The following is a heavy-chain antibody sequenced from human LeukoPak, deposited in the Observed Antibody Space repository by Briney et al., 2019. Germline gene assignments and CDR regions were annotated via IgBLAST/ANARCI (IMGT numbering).Heavy chain of an antibody. Sequence: GGSLKLSCAASGITFSGSAMHWVRQASGKGLEWVGRIRSKANSYATAYAASVKGRFTISRDDSKNTAYLQMNSLKTEDTAVYYCTRQYYDFWSGDPHAFDIWGQGTMVTVSS. CDR1: GITFSGSA. CDR2: IRSKANSYAT. J-gene: IGHJ3*02. V-gene: IGHV3-73*01. CDR3: TRQYYDFWSGDPHAFDI. D-gene: IGHD3-3*01.